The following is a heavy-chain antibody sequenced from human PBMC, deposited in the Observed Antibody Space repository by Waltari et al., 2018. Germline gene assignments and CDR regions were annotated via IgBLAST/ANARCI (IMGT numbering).Heavy chain of an antibody. D-gene: IGHD2-2*01. J-gene: IGHJ5*02. Sequence: QVQLQQWGAGLLKPSETLSLTCAVYGGSFSGYYWSWIRQPPGKGLEWIGEINHSGSTNYNPSLKSRVTISVDTSKNQFSLKLSYVTAVDTAVYYCARGGSAAIVGGWFDPWGQGTLVTVSS. V-gene: IGHV4-34*01. CDR1: GGSFSGYY. CDR3: ARGGSAAIVGGWFDP. CDR2: INHSGST.